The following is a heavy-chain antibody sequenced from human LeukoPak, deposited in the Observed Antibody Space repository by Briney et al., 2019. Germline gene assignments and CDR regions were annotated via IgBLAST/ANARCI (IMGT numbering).Heavy chain of an antibody. CDR2: IYSGGST. D-gene: IGHD6-19*01. Sequence: PGGSLRLSCAASGFTVSNNYINWVRQAPGKGLEWVSVIYSGGSTYSADSVKGRFTISRENSKNTMYLQMNSLRAEDTALYYCARATGYRSGWGAFDIWGQGTMVTVSS. CDR3: ARATGYRSGWGAFDI. CDR1: GFTVSNNY. V-gene: IGHV3-53*01. J-gene: IGHJ3*02.